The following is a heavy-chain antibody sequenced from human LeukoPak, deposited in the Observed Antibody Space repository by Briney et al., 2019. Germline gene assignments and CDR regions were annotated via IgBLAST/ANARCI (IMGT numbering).Heavy chain of an antibody. CDR3: VKFNWNYGPTGDY. Sequence: GGSLRLSCAASGFTFSSYAMHWVRQAPGKGLEWVAVISYDGSNKYYADSVKGRFTISRDNSKNTLYLQMSSLRAEDTAVYYCVKFNWNYGPTGDYWGQGTLVTVSS. J-gene: IGHJ4*02. CDR1: GFTFSSYA. V-gene: IGHV3-30-3*02. CDR2: ISYDGSNK. D-gene: IGHD1-7*01.